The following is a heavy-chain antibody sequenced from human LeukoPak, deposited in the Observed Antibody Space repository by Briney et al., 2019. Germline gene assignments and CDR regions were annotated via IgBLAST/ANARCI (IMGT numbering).Heavy chain of an antibody. CDR2: ISGSGGST. CDR1: GFTFSSYA. Sequence: GGSLRLSCAASGFTFSSYAMSWVRQAPGKGLEWVSAISGSGGSTYYADSVKGRFTVSRDNSKNTLYLQMNSLRAEDTAVYYCAKDDGSGYYSGAFDIWGQGTMVTVSS. V-gene: IGHV3-23*01. J-gene: IGHJ3*02. D-gene: IGHD3-22*01. CDR3: AKDDGSGYYSGAFDI.